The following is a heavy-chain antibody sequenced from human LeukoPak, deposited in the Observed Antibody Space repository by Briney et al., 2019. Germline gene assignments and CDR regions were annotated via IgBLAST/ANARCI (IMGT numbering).Heavy chain of an antibody. CDR3: ANYDFGVVTGFDY. V-gene: IGHV3-30*02. Sequence: AGGSLRLSCAASGFTFSSYGMHWVRQAPGKGLEWVAFIRYDGSNKYYADSVKGRFTISRDNSKNTLYLQMNSLRAEDTAVYYCANYDFGVVTGFDYWGQGTLVTVSS. CDR1: GFTFSSYG. CDR2: IRYDGSNK. D-gene: IGHD3-3*01. J-gene: IGHJ4*02.